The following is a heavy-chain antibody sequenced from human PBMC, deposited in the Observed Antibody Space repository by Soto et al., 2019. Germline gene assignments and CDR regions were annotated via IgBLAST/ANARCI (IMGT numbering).Heavy chain of an antibody. CDR1: GGTFSSYA. V-gene: IGHV1-69*06. CDR2: IIPIFGTA. Sequence: ASVKVSCKASGGTFSSYAISWVRQAPGQGLEWMGGIIPIFGTANYAQKFQGRVTITADKSTSTACMELSSLRSEDTAVYYCARDRSYYDSSGYYRGYGMDVWGQGTTVTVSS. J-gene: IGHJ6*02. D-gene: IGHD3-22*01. CDR3: ARDRSYYDSSGYYRGYGMDV.